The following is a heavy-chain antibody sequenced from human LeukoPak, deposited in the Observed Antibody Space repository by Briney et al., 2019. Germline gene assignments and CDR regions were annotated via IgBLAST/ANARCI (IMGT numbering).Heavy chain of an antibody. CDR2: INPNSGGT. D-gene: IGHD3-22*01. V-gene: IGHV1-2*06. CDR1: GYTFTSYY. J-gene: IGHJ4*02. CDR3: ARDVASSGYYWD. Sequence: ASVKVSCKASGYTFTSYYMHWVRQAPGQGLEWMGRINPNSGGTNYAQKFQGRVTMTRDTSISTAYMELSRLRSDDTAVYYCARDVASSGYYWDWGQGTLVTVSS.